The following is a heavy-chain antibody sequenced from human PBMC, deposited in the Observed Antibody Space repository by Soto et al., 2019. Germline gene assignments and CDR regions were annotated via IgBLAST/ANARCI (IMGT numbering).Heavy chain of an antibody. CDR2: IYDSGST. CDR1: GGSTRSYY. V-gene: IGHV4-59*01. D-gene: IGHD6-13*01. J-gene: IGHJ4*02. CDR3: ARQSRSTWDAADY. Sequence: SETLSLTCTVPGGSTRSYYWSWIRQPPGKGLEWIGYIYDSGSTNYNPSLKSRVTISIDTSKNQFSLKVSSVTAADTAVYYCARQSRSTWDAADYWGQGTLVTVS.